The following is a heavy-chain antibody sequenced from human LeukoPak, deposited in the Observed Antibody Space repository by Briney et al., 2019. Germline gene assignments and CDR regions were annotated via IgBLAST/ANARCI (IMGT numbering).Heavy chain of an antibody. CDR1: GGTFSSYA. J-gene: IGHJ4*02. V-gene: IGHV1-69*05. Sequence: SVTVSCKASGGTFSSYAFNWVRQAPGQGLEWVGGINPIFGTANYAQKFQGTVTITTDESTSTPYMELSSLRSEDTALYYCARGPFGVVTFFDYWGQGTLVTVSS. CDR2: INPIFGTA. CDR3: ARGPFGVVTFFDY. D-gene: IGHD3-3*01.